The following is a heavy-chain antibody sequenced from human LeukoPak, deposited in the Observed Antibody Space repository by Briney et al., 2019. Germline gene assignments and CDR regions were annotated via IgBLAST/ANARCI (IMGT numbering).Heavy chain of an antibody. D-gene: IGHD2-2*01. Sequence: PSETLSLTCTVSGGSFSRFYWSWIRQPPGKGLEWIGYIYYSGSPNYNPSLKSRVTISVDTSKNQFSLKLSSVTAADTAVYYCARWPNCSSTSCPLDYWGQGTLVTVSS. CDR2: IYYSGSP. J-gene: IGHJ4*02. CDR1: GGSFSRFY. V-gene: IGHV4-59*01. CDR3: ARWPNCSSTSCPLDY.